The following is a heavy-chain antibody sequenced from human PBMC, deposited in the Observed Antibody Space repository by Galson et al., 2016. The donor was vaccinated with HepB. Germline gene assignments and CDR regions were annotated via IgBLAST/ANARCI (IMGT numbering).Heavy chain of an antibody. J-gene: IGHJ4*02. CDR1: GDTFTTYW. D-gene: IGHD3-10*01. Sequence: QSGAEVKKPGETLKISCQGSGDTFTTYWIGWVRHMPGKGLEWMGIINPSDSDIRYNPSFEGQVTISLRLTSVTAADTAIYYCAREDRSLWYPLFDLWGRGTLITVSP. V-gene: IGHV5-51*01. CDR2: INPSDSDI. CDR3: PLFDL.